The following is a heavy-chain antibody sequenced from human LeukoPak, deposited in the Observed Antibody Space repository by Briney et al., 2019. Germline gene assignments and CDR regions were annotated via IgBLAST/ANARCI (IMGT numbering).Heavy chain of an antibody. CDR1: GFTFSSYA. Sequence: GGSLRLSCAASGFTFSSYAMSWVRQAPGKGLEWVSAISGSGGSTYYADSVKGRFTISRDNSKNTLCLQMNSLRAEDTAVYYCATEYNYYDSSGYLDYWGQGTLVTVSS. CDR2: ISGSGGST. D-gene: IGHD3-22*01. J-gene: IGHJ4*02. CDR3: ATEYNYYDSSGYLDY. V-gene: IGHV3-23*01.